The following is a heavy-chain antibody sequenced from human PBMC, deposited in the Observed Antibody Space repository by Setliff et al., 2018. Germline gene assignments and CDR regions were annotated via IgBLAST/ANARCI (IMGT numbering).Heavy chain of an antibody. J-gene: IGHJ6*03. CDR3: VREGVDSRSTTDYRYYMDV. CDR1: GGTFSSYG. CDR2: TIPIFGTT. Sequence: SVKVSCKASGGTFSSYGISWVRQAPGQGLEWMGGTIPIFGTTDYAQKFQGRVTIITDESTSTAFMQLSSLRSEDTAVYYCVREGVDSRSTTDYRYYMDVWGKGTTVTVSS. V-gene: IGHV1-69*05. D-gene: IGHD3-22*01.